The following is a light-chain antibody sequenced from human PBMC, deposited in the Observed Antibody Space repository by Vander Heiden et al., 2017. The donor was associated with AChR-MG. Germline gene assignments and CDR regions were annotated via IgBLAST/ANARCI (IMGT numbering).Light chain of an antibody. CDR3: QVWDSSSDHPAV. CDR1: NIGSKS. CDR2: DDS. V-gene: IGLV3-21*02. J-gene: IGLJ7*01. Sequence: SYVLPPPPSVSVAPGQTARITCGGNNIGSKSVHWYQQKPGQAPGLVVYDDSDRPSGVPERFSGSNSGNTATLTISRVEAGEEADDYCQVWDSSSDHPAVFGGGTKLTVL.